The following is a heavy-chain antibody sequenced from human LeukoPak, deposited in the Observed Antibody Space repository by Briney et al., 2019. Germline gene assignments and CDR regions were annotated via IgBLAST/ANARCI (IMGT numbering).Heavy chain of an antibody. V-gene: IGHV1-69*04. CDR2: IIPILGIA. CDR3: ARTPQWLVDVGGFDY. J-gene: IGHJ4*02. CDR1: GGTFSSYA. D-gene: IGHD6-19*01. Sequence: SVKVSCKASGGTFSSYAISWVRQAPGQGLEWMGRIIPILGIANYAQKFQSRVTITADKSTSTAYMELSSLRSEDTAVYYCARTPQWLVDVGGFDYWGQGTLVTVSS.